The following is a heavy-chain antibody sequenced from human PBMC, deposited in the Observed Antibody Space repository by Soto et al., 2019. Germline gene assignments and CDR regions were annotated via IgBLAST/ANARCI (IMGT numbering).Heavy chain of an antibody. CDR1: GYIFTAYS. V-gene: IGHV1-46*01. D-gene: IGHD2-15*01. CDR3: AREENCSDGICYSEYFQR. J-gene: IGHJ1*01. Sequence: ASVKVSCKASGYIFTAYSMHWVRQAPGQGLEWMGVVNPSGGSTDYAQKFQGRITMTRDTSTSTVYMDLSSLTSEDTAVYYCAREENCSDGICYSEYFQRWGQGTLVTVSS. CDR2: VNPSGGST.